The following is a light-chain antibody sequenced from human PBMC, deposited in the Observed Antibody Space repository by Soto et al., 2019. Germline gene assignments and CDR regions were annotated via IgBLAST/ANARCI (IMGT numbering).Light chain of an antibody. CDR2: GAS. CDR3: QQYNNWGT. J-gene: IGKJ1*01. CDR1: QSVSSN. V-gene: IGKV3-15*01. Sequence: EIVMTQSPATLSVSPGERATLSCRASQSVSSNLAWYQQKPGQAPRLLIYGASTSATCIPARFSGSGSGTEFTLTISSMQSEDFAVYYCQQYNNWGTFGQGTKVEIK.